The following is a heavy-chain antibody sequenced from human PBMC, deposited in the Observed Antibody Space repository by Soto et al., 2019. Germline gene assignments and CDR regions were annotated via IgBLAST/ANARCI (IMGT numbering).Heavy chain of an antibody. CDR2: IYYSGST. CDR3: ARDLGGGSYVDY. J-gene: IGHJ4*02. CDR1: GGSISSYY. V-gene: IGHV4-59*01. Sequence: SETLSLTCTVSGGSISSYYWSWIRQPPGKGLEWIGYIYYSGSTNYNPSLKSRVTISVDTSKNQFSLRLSSVTAADTAVYYCARDLGGGSYVDYWGQGTLVTVSS. D-gene: IGHD2-15*01.